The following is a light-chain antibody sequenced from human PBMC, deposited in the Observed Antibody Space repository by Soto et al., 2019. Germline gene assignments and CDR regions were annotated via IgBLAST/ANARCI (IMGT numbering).Light chain of an antibody. Sequence: QSVLTQPPSASGSPGQTVTISCTGTSSDVGGYDYVSWYQQHPGEAPKLMIYDVSKRPSGVPDRFSGSKSGNTASLTISGLQAEDEADYYCCSYAANYIYVFGSGTKVTGL. CDR3: CSYAANYIYV. J-gene: IGLJ1*01. CDR1: SSDVGGYDY. CDR2: DVS. V-gene: IGLV2-11*01.